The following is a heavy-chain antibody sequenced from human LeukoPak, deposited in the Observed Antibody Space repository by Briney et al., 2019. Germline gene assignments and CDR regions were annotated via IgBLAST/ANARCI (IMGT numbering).Heavy chain of an antibody. CDR1: GYTLTAYY. Sequence: ASVKVSCRASGYTLTAYYIHWVRQAPGQGLEWMGWINPNSGDTNLLQKFQGRVTMTRDTSIITAYMELSSLTSDDTGMYYCARGPTLGLDIWGQGTMVTVSS. J-gene: IGHJ3*02. CDR2: INPNSGDT. V-gene: IGHV1-2*02. CDR3: ARGPTLGLDI.